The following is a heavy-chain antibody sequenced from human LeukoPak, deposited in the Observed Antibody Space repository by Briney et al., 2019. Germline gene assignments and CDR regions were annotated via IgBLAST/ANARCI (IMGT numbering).Heavy chain of an antibody. V-gene: IGHV3-7*01. Sequence: GGSLRLSCAASGFTFSSRWMSWVRQAPGEGLEWVANTKQDGSEKYYVDSVKGRFTISRDNAKNSLCLQMNSLRVDDTAVYYCARDSDGYDLWGQGTLVTVSS. CDR1: GFTFSSRW. J-gene: IGHJ4*02. D-gene: IGHD2-15*01. CDR3: ARDSDGYDL. CDR2: TKQDGSEK.